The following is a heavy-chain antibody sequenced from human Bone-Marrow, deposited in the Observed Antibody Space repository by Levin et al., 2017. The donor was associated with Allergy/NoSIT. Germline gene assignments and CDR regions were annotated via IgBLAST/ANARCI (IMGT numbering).Heavy chain of an antibody. CDR3: ARAYCSGVSGYNNLDY. J-gene: IGHJ4*02. CDR1: GDTFSTYP. CDR2: IIPIPGTA. D-gene: IGHD2-15*01. V-gene: IGHV1-69*13. Sequence: SVKVSCKASGDTFSTYPISWVRQAPGQGLEWMGGIIPIPGTANYAQKFQGRVTVTADESTSTAYMELSSLRSEDTAMYYCARAYCSGVSGYNNLDYWGQGTLVIVSS.